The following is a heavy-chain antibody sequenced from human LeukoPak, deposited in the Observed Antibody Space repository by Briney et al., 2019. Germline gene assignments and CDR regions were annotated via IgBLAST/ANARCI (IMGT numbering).Heavy chain of an antibody. D-gene: IGHD3-22*01. Sequence: PGGSLRLSCAASGFTVSSNYMSWVRQAPGKGLEWVSVIYSGGSTYYADSVKGRFTISRDNSKNTLYLQMNSLRAEDTAVYYCARDPFDRYYYDSTDYWGQGTLVTVS. J-gene: IGHJ4*02. V-gene: IGHV3-66*01. CDR3: ARDPFDRYYYDSTDY. CDR2: IYSGGST. CDR1: GFTVSSNY.